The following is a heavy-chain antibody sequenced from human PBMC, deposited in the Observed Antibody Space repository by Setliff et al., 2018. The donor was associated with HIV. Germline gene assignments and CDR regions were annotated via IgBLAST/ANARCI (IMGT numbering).Heavy chain of an antibody. D-gene: IGHD1-1*01. CDR3: ARGINWFAPFDY. V-gene: IGHV1-2*02. CDR1: GYTFTGYY. Sequence: ASVKVSCKASGYTFTGYYIHWVRQAPGQGLEWMGWINPSSAGTKYAQKFQDRVTMIRDTSITTAYMALSRLTSGDTAVYFCARGINWFAPFDYWGQGTLVTVSS. J-gene: IGHJ4*01. CDR2: INPSSAGT.